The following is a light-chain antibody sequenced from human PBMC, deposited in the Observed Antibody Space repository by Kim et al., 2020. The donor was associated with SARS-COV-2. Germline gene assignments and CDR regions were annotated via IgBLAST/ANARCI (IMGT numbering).Light chain of an antibody. CDR2: DAS. J-gene: IGKJ1*01. Sequence: GSGGEEVTVDCRASQGISNSLAWYQQKPGKGPKVLIYDASTLQSGVASRFSGSGSGTDFTLTISSLQPEDVATYYCQKYNSAPWTLGQGTKVDIK. CDR1: QGISNS. V-gene: IGKV1-27*01. CDR3: QKYNSAPWT.